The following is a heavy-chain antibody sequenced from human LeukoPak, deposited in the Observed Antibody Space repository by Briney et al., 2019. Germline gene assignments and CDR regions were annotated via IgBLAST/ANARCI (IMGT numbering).Heavy chain of an antibody. V-gene: IGHV3-23*01. D-gene: IGHD2-15*01. J-gene: IGHJ4*02. CDR3: AKKRCSGGSCYSYFDY. Sequence: GGSLRLSCAASGFTFSSYAMSWVRQAPGKGLEWVSAISGSGGSTYYADSVKGQFTISRDNSKNTLYLQMNSLRAEDTAVYYCAKKRCSGGSCYSYFDYWGQGTLVTVSS. CDR2: ISGSGGST. CDR1: GFTFSSYA.